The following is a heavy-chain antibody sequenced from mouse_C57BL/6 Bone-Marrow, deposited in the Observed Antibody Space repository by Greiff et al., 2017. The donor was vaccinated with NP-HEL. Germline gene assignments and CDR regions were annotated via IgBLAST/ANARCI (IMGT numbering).Heavy chain of an antibody. CDR3: ARDRILRDWYFDV. V-gene: IGHV5-16*01. CDR2: INYDGSST. CDR1: GFTFSDYY. Sequence: EVKLVESEGGLFRPGSSMKLSCTASGFTFSDYYMAWVRQVPEKGLEWVANINYDGSSTYYLDSLKSRFIISRDNANNILYLHMSSLKSEDTATYSCARDRILRDWYFDVWGTGTTVTVSS. J-gene: IGHJ1*03.